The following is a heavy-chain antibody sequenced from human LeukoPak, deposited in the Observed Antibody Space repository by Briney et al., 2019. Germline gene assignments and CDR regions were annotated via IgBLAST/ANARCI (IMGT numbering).Heavy chain of an antibody. D-gene: IGHD3-22*01. CDR2: IYPTGNT. CDR3: ARLKFYDSTGYSPDYYMDV. Sequence: SETLSLTCSVSGGALISYYWSWIRQPAGKGPEWIGCIYPTGNTDYNPSLKTRATMSTDLSKKQFSLRMRSVTAADTAVYYCARLKFYDSTGYSPDYYMDVWGKGTAVTVSS. CDR1: GGALISYY. J-gene: IGHJ6*03. V-gene: IGHV4-4*07.